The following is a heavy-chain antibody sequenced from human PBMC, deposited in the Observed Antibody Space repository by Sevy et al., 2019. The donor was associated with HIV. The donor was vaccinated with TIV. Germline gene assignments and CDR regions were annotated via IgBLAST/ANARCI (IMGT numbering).Heavy chain of an antibody. D-gene: IGHD2-21*02. Sequence: SETLSLTCTVSGGSISSGGYYWSWIRQHPGKGLEWIGYIYSSGSTYYNPSLKSRVTISVDTSKNQFSLKLSSVTAADTAVYYCARGIVVVTAFFDYWGQGTLVTVSS. CDR3: ARGIVVVTAFFDY. V-gene: IGHV4-31*03. J-gene: IGHJ4*02. CDR1: GGSISSGGYY. CDR2: IYSSGST.